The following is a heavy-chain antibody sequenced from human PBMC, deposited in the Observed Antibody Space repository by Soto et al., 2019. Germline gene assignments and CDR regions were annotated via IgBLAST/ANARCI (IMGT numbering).Heavy chain of an antibody. CDR1: GFTFSSYA. J-gene: IGHJ4*02. V-gene: IGHV3-23*01. CDR3: VSRSSGWYFDY. CDR2: ISGSGDST. D-gene: IGHD6-19*01. Sequence: EVQLLESGGGLVQPGGSLRLSCAASGFTFSSYAMSWVRQAPGKGLEWVSVISGSGDSTYYADSVKGRFTISRDNSKNTLYLQMNSLRAEDTAVYYCVSRSSGWYFDYWGQGTLVTFSS.